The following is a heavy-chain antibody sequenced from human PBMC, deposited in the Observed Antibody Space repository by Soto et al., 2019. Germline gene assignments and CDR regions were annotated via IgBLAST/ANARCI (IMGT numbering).Heavy chain of an antibody. CDR1: GGSFSGYY. V-gene: IGHV4-34*01. CDR3: ARGVLWFGECGLVWAHYYMDV. D-gene: IGHD3-10*01. Sequence: PSETLSLTCAVYGGSFSGYYWSWIRQPPGKGLEWLGEINHSGSTNYNPSLKSRVTISVDTSKNQFSLKLSSVTAADTAVYYCARGVLWFGECGLVWAHYYMDVWGKGTTVTVPS. CDR2: INHSGST. J-gene: IGHJ6*03.